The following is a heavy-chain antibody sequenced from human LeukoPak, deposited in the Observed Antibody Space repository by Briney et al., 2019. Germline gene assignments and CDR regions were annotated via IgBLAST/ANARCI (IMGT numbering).Heavy chain of an antibody. J-gene: IGHJ4*02. CDR2: ITNSGGTT. Sequence: GGSLRLSCAASGFPFSSYAMSWVHQAPGKGLEWVSPITNSGGTTYCADSVKGRFTISRDNSKNTLYLQMNSLRAEDTAVYYCAKGASYFDYWGQGTLVTVSS. CDR1: GFPFSSYA. V-gene: IGHV3-23*01. CDR3: AKGASYFDY.